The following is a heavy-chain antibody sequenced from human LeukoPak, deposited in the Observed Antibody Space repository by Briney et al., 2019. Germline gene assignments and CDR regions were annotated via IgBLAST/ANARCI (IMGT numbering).Heavy chain of an antibody. V-gene: IGHV1-69*13. J-gene: IGHJ4*02. Sequence: SVKVSCKASGGTFSSYAISWVRQAPGQGLEWMGGIIPIFGTANYAQKFQGRVTITADESTSTAYMELSSLRSEDTAVYYCARLEITTVTTSDYWGQGTLVAVSS. CDR3: ARLEITTVTTSDY. CDR1: GGTFSSYA. CDR2: IIPIFGTA. D-gene: IGHD4-17*01.